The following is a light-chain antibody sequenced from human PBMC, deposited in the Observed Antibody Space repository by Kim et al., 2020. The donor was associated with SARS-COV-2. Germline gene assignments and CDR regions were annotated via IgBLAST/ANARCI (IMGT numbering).Light chain of an antibody. CDR3: QQYNDWPFS. V-gene: IGKV3-15*01. CDR2: AAS. J-gene: IGKJ4*01. CDR1: QNIGTN. Sequence: ETVMTQSPATLSVSPGQRAPLSCRASQNIGTNLAWYQQQPGQAPRLLIYAASTRATGIPARFSGGGSGTEFSLIISSLQSEDFAIYYCQQYNDWPFSFGGGTKVDIK.